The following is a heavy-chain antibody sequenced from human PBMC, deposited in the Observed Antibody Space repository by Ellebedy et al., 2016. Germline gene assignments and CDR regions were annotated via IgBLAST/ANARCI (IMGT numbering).Heavy chain of an antibody. V-gene: IGHV3-23*01. Sequence: GESLKISXAASGFTFSSYAMSWVRQAPGKGLEWVSAISGSGGSTYYADSVKGRFTISRDNSKNTLYLQMNSLRAEDTAVYYCAKEIAVAPYYFDYWGQGTLVTVSS. CDR2: ISGSGGST. J-gene: IGHJ4*02. CDR3: AKEIAVAPYYFDY. D-gene: IGHD6-19*01. CDR1: GFTFSSYA.